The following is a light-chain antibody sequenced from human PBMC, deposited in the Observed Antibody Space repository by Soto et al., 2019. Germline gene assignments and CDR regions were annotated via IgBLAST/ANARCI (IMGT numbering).Light chain of an antibody. J-gene: IGLJ3*02. CDR3: ASYTAINTWV. CDR2: EVS. Sequence: QSALAQPTSVSGSPGQSIAISCTGTSSDVGGYNYVSWYQHHPGKAPKVVIYEVSNRPSGVSNRFSASKSGITASLTISGLQAEDEADYYCASYTAINTWVFGGGTKLTVL. CDR1: SSDVGGYNY. V-gene: IGLV2-14*01.